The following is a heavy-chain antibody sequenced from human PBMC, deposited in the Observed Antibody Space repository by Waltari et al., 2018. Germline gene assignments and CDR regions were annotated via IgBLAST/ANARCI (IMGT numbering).Heavy chain of an antibody. CDR2: IHPKSGGT. CDR3: ALRGYGRSAGAFDI. CDR1: GYTFTFYM. D-gene: IGHD2-15*01. J-gene: IGHJ3*02. V-gene: IGHV1-2*06. Sequence: QVQLVQSGAEVKKPGASIRVSCKASGYTFTFYMIHWVRQAPGQGLEWMGRIHPKSGGTDYSQRFQDRFTRTRDTSSSTAYMELTRLRTDDTAVYFCALRGYGRSAGAFDIWGQGTMVAVSS.